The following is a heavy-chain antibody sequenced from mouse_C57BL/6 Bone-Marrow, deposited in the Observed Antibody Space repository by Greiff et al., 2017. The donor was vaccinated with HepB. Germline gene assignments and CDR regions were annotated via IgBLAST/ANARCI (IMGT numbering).Heavy chain of an antibody. CDR2: IDPSDSYT. D-gene: IGHD2-2*01. Sequence: QVQLQHPGAELVKPGASVKLSCKASGYTFTSYWMQWVKQRPGQGLEWIGEIDPSDSYTNYNQKFKGKATLTVDTSSSTAYMQLSSLTSEDSAVYYCAREGFWVSDYWGQGTTLTVSS. V-gene: IGHV1-50*01. J-gene: IGHJ2*01. CDR3: AREGFWVSDY. CDR1: GYTFTSYW.